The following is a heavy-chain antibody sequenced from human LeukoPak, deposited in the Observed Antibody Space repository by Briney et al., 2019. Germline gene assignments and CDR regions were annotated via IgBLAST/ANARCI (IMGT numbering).Heavy chain of an antibody. CDR3: ARVSGYSSY. CDR2: IYYSGST. CDR1: GGSISSYC. D-gene: IGHD3-22*01. Sequence: PSETLSLTCTVSGGSISSYCWSWIRQPPGKGLEWIGYIYYSGSTNYNPSLKSRVTISVDTSKNQFSLKLSSVTAADTAVYYCARVSGYSSYWGQGTLVTVSS. J-gene: IGHJ4*02. V-gene: IGHV4-59*01.